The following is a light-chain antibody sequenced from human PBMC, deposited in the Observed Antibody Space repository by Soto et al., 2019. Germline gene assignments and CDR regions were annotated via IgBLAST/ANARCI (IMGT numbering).Light chain of an antibody. Sequence: MTQSPATLSLAPGESVTLSCRASQGVSRKLAWYQHKSGQAPRILISGASTGATGIPDRLSGSGSGTDFNLTISRLEPEDFAVYYCQQYGRSPTTCGQGTKVDIK. J-gene: IGKJ1*01. CDR1: QGVSRK. V-gene: IGKV3-20*01. CDR3: QQYGRSPTT. CDR2: GAS.